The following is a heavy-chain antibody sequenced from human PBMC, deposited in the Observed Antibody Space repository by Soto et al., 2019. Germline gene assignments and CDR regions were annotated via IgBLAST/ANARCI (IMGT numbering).Heavy chain of an antibody. CDR1: GYSFASHW. CDR3: ARYSGSYWHYLDF. D-gene: IGHD1-26*01. J-gene: IGHJ4*02. CDR2: IYPGDSDT. V-gene: IGHV5-51*01. Sequence: GEFLKISCKGSGYSFASHWVAWVRQMPEKGLEWIGTIYPGDSDTKYSSAFRGHVTISADTSVSTAYLQWRSLEATDSAIYYCARYSGSYWHYLDFWGQGTLVTVS.